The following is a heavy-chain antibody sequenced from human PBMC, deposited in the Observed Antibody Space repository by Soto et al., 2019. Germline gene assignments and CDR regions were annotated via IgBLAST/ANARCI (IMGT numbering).Heavy chain of an antibody. CDR2: MNPNSGYT. Sequence: QVQLVQSGAEVKKPGASVRVSCKTSGYTFTSYDINWVRQVTGQGLEWMGWMNPNSGYTGHTQKFQGRVTMTRDTSTSTAYMELSSLRSEDTAVYYCARNACDLDYWGQGTLVTVSS. J-gene: IGHJ4*02. CDR3: ARNACDLDY. CDR1: GYTFTSYD. D-gene: IGHD2-2*01. V-gene: IGHV1-8*01.